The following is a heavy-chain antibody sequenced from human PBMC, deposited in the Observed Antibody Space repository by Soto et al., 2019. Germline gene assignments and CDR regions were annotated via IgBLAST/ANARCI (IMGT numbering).Heavy chain of an antibody. CDR1: DGSVSSGSYY. D-gene: IGHD5-12*01. Sequence: SETLSLTCTVSDGSVSSGSYYWTWIRQPPGKGLEWIGYIYSSGSTLYNPSLKSRVIISVDTSMNRFSLKLSSVTAADTAVYYCARDPLALFDSWGQGTLVTVSS. CDR3: ARDPLALFDS. CDR2: IYSSGST. J-gene: IGHJ4*02. V-gene: IGHV4-61*01.